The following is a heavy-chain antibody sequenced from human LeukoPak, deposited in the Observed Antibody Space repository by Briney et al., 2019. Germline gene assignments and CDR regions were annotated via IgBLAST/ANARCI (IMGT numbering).Heavy chain of an antibody. D-gene: IGHD3-9*01. J-gene: IGHJ6*03. CDR2: IYYSGST. CDR3: ARVGYDILTGYYYYYMDV. V-gene: IGHV4-59*01. Sequence: SETLSLTCTVSGGSISSYYWSWIRQPPGKGLEWIGYIYYSGSTNYSPSLKSRVTISVDTSKNQFSLKLSSVTAADTAVYYCARVGYDILTGYYYYYMDVWGKGTTVTISS. CDR1: GGSISSYY.